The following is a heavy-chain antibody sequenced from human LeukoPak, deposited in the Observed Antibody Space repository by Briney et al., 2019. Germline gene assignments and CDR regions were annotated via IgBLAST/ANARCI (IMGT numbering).Heavy chain of an antibody. CDR3: ASSIAAAGTDY. Sequence: GGSLRLSCAASGFTFSSYSMNWVRQAPGKGLEWVSSISSSSSYIYYADSVKGRFTISRDNAKNTLYLQMNSLRAEDTAVYYRASSIAAAGTDYWGQGTLVTVSS. J-gene: IGHJ4*02. CDR2: ISSSSSYI. V-gene: IGHV3-21*01. CDR1: GFTFSSYS. D-gene: IGHD6-13*01.